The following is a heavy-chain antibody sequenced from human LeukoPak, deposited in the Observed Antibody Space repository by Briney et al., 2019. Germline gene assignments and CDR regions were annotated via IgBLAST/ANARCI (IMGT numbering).Heavy chain of an antibody. J-gene: IGHJ6*03. CDR2: INSDGSST. V-gene: IGHV3-74*01. Sequence: GGSLRLSCAASGFTFSRFGMHWVRQAPGKGLVWVSRINSDGSSTSYADSVKGRFTISRDNAKNTLYLQMSSLRAEDTAVYYCARLSTPYYYDSSGYYPRNYYYMDVWGKGTTVTVSS. CDR3: ARLSTPYYYDSSGYYPRNYYYMDV. CDR1: GFTFSRFG. D-gene: IGHD3-22*01.